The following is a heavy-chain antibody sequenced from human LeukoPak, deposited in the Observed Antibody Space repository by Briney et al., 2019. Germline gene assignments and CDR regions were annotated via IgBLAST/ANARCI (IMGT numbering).Heavy chain of an antibody. V-gene: IGHV3-74*01. Sequence: PGGSLRLSCAASGFTFSDYWMSWVRQTPGKRLVWVSRINREGSSATYADSVKGRFTISRDNARNTLYLQMISLRIEDAALYYCAREGREVAGLQYWGQGTLVTVSS. CDR3: AREGREVAGLQY. CDR2: INREGSSA. D-gene: IGHD6-19*01. J-gene: IGHJ4*02. CDR1: GFTFSDYW.